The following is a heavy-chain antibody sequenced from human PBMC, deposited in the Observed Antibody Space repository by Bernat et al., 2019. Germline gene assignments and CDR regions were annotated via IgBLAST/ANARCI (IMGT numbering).Heavy chain of an antibody. J-gene: IGHJ4*02. CDR3: AREDGGYCSGGSCFPLGY. V-gene: IGHV3-7*01. CDR2: IKKDGSEK. Sequence: EVQVVESGGGLVQPGGSLRLSCAASGFTISSHWMSWVRQAPGKGPEWVANIKKDGSEKYYVDSVKGRFTISRDNAKNSLYLQMNSLRAEDTAVYYCAREDGGYCSGGSCFPLGYWGQGTLVTVSS. D-gene: IGHD2-15*01. CDR1: GFTISSHW.